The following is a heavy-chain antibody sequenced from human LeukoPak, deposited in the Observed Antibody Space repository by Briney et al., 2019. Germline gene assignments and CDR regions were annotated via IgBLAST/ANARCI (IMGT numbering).Heavy chain of an antibody. Sequence: ASVKVSSKASGYTFTGDYMDWVRQAPGQGGERMGGINPNSDGTNYAQKFQGRVTMTRDTSISTAYMELSRRRSDDTAVYYCARDLRTTSIAYGDYMYYFDYWGQGTLVTVSS. J-gene: IGHJ4*02. CDR2: INPNSDGT. CDR3: ARDLRTTSIAYGDYMYYFDY. V-gene: IGHV1-2*02. D-gene: IGHD4-17*01. CDR1: GYTFTGDY.